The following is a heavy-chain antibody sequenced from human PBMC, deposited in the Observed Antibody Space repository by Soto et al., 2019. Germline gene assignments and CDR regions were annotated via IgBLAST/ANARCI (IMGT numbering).Heavy chain of an antibody. D-gene: IGHD4-17*01. CDR3: ARERLGDYGYYYYYGMDV. V-gene: IGHV4-30-4*01. CDR1: GGSISSGDYY. Sequence: QVQLQESGPGLVKPSQTLSLTCTVSGGSISSGDYYWSWIRQPPGKGLEWIGYIYYSGSTYYNPSLKSRVTISVDTSKNQFSLKLSSVTAADTAVYYCARERLGDYGYYYYYGMDVWGQGTTVTVSS. CDR2: IYYSGST. J-gene: IGHJ6*02.